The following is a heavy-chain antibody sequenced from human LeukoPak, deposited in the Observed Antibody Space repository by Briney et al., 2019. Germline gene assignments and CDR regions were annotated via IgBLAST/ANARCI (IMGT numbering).Heavy chain of an antibody. J-gene: IGHJ4*02. Sequence: ASVKVSCKASGYTFTSYYMHWVRQAPGQGLEWMGLINPTGGSTGYAQKFQGRVTITRNTSISTAYMELSSLRSEDTAVYYCARGRWLRNFDYWGQGTLVTVSS. V-gene: IGHV1-46*01. CDR1: GYTFTSYY. D-gene: IGHD5-24*01. CDR2: INPTGGST. CDR3: ARGRWLRNFDY.